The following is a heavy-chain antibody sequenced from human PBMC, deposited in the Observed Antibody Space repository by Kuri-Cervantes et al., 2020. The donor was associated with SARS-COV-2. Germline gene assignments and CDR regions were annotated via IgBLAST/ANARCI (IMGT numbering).Heavy chain of an antibody. CDR2: INHSGST. D-gene: IGHD4-23*01. Sequence: SQTLSLTCAVYGGSFSGYYWSWIRQPPGKGLERIGEINHSGSTNYNPSLKSRVTISVDTSKNQFSLKLSSVTAADTAVYYCARVKSEVTPDIDYWGQGTLVTVSS. CDR3: ARVKSEVTPDIDY. CDR1: GGSFSGYY. V-gene: IGHV4-34*01. J-gene: IGHJ4*02.